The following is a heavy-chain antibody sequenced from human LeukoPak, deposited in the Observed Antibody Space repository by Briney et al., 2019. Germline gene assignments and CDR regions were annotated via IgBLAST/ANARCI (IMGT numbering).Heavy chain of an antibody. CDR1: GFTFSNYW. D-gene: IGHD3/OR15-3a*01. Sequence: GGSLRLSCAASGFTFSNYWMSWVRQAPGKGLEWVANIKEDGSEKYYVDSVKGRFTISRDNAKNSLSLQVNSLSAEDTAVYYCARDLDPFDYWGQGTLVTVSS. CDR2: IKEDGSEK. V-gene: IGHV3-7*01. CDR3: ARDLDPFDY. J-gene: IGHJ4*02.